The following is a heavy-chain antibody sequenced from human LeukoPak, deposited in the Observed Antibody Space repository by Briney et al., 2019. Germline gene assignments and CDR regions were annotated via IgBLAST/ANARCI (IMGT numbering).Heavy chain of an antibody. CDR1: EFTVSRNY. CDR2: IFSNGDT. J-gene: IGHJ4*02. CDR3: TRDQMNY. Sequence: PGGSLRLSCTASEFTVSRNYMLWVRQAPGKGLEWVSLIFSNGDTHYADSVKGRFTISRDTSKNTVSLQMNSLRVEDTAMYYCTRDQMNYWGQGTLVIFSS. D-gene: IGHD5-24*01. V-gene: IGHV3-53*01.